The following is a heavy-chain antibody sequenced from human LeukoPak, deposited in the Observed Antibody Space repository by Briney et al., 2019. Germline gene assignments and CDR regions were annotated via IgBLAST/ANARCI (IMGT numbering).Heavy chain of an antibody. D-gene: IGHD4-17*01. Sequence: GGSLRLSCAASGFTFSSYGMHWVRQAPGKGLEWVAVISYDGSNKYYADSVKGRFTISRDNSKNTLYLQMNSLRAEDTAVYYCAINPPTVTTLFDPWGQGTLVTVSS. CDR3: AINPPTVTTLFDP. CDR1: GFTFSSYG. V-gene: IGHV3-30*03. J-gene: IGHJ5*02. CDR2: ISYDGSNK.